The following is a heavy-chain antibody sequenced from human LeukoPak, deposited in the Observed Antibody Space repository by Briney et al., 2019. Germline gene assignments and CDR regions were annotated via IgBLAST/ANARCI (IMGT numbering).Heavy chain of an antibody. Sequence: SVKVSCKASGGTVSRYAISWVRQAPGQGLEWMGGIIPIFGTANYAQKFQGRVTITADESTSTAYMELSSLRSEDTAVYYCASTDCSSTSCYEAGQGAFDIWGQGTMVTVSS. J-gene: IGHJ3*02. V-gene: IGHV1-69*13. CDR3: ASTDCSSTSCYEAGQGAFDI. CDR2: IIPIFGTA. D-gene: IGHD2-2*01. CDR1: GGTVSRYA.